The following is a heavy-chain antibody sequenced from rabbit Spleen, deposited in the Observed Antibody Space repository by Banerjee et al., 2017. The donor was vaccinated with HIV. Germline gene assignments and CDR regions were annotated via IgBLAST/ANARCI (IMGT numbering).Heavy chain of an antibody. CDR2: IYGGDSISS. CDR3: ARGSATMTMVITGYYFNL. J-gene: IGHJ4*01. CDR1: GFSFSARYY. Sequence: QSLEESGGDLVKPGASLTLTCTASGFSFSARYYMCWVRQAPGKGPEWIACIYGGDSISSVYASWAKGRFTISKTSSTTVTLQMTSLTAADTATYFCARGSATMTMVITGYYFNLWGQGTLVTVS. V-gene: IGHV1S40*01. D-gene: IGHD2-1*01.